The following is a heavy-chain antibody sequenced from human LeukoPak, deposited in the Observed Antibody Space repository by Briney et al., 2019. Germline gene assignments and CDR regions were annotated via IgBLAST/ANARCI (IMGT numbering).Heavy chain of an antibody. D-gene: IGHD2-8*01. Sequence: ASVEVSCKASGYTFTSYDINWVRQATGQGLEWMGWMNPNSGNTGYAQKFQGRVTMTRNTSISTAYMELSSLRSEDTAVYYCARTGVGYCTNGVCYEVDYWGQGTLVTVSS. J-gene: IGHJ4*02. CDR1: GYTFTSYD. V-gene: IGHV1-8*01. CDR2: MNPNSGNT. CDR3: ARTGVGYCTNGVCYEVDY.